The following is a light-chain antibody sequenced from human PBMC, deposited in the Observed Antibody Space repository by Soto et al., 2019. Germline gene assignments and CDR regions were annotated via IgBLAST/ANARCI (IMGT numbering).Light chain of an antibody. CDR2: SND. J-gene: IGLJ7*01. CDR3: AIWDDSVTGPRAV. CDR1: SSDIGSTT. V-gene: IGLV1-44*01. Sequence: QSVLPQPPSASGTPGQRVTISCSGSSSDIGSTTVNWYQQVPGTAPKILIYSNDRRPSGVPDRFSGSKSGTSASRGISGLQSEDEAEYYWAIWDDSVTGPRAVFGGGTQLTVL.